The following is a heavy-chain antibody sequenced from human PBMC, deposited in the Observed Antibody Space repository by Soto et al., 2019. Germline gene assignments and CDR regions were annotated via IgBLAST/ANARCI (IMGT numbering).Heavy chain of an antibody. Sequence: GASVKVSCKASGGTFSSYAISWVRQAPGQGLEWMGGIIPIFGTANYAQKFQGRVTITADKSTSTAYMELSSLRSGDTAVYYCARDPNYYDSSGYYAGYWGQGTLVTVSS. D-gene: IGHD3-22*01. J-gene: IGHJ4*02. CDR2: IIPIFGTA. V-gene: IGHV1-69*06. CDR1: GGTFSSYA. CDR3: ARDPNYYDSSGYYAGY.